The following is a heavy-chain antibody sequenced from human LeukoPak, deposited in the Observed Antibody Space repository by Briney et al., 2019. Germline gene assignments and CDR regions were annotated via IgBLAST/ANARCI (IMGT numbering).Heavy chain of an antibody. Sequence: GASVKVSCKASGYIFTNYGIYWVRQAPGQGLEWMGWISPYNGNTNYTQNLQDRITMTTDTSTSTAYMHLRSLRSDDTAVYYCAREFSGTYDYWGQGTLVTVSS. CDR1: GYIFTNYG. D-gene: IGHD1-26*01. CDR3: AREFSGTYDY. J-gene: IGHJ4*02. CDR2: ISPYNGNT. V-gene: IGHV1-18*01.